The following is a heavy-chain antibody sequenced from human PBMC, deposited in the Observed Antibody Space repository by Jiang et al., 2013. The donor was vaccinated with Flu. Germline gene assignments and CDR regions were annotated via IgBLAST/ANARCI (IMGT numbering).Heavy chain of an antibody. Sequence: PIYGTANYAEKLQGRVTITADASTNTGYMELRSLRSEDTAVYYCARGNNYGMGYYYYAMDIWGNGTTVTVSS. J-gene: IGHJ6*04. CDR3: ARGNNYGMGYYYYAMDI. D-gene: IGHD5-18*01. CDR2: PIYGTA. V-gene: IGHV1-69*01.